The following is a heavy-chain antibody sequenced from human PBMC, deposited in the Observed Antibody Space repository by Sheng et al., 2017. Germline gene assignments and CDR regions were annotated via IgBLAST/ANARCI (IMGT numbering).Heavy chain of an antibody. D-gene: IGHD5-18*01. J-gene: IGHJ4*02. CDR3: ARDHGADSPMAQSRFDY. V-gene: IGHV4-4*07. Sequence: QVQLQESGPGLVKPSETLSLTCAVSGDFIGGDYWSWIRQPAGKGLEWIGRIYTSGSANYNPSLKSRVTMSLDTSKNQFSLKLSSVTAADTAVYYCARDHGADSPMAQSRFDYWGQGTLVTVSS. CDR1: GDFIGGDY. CDR2: IYTSGSA.